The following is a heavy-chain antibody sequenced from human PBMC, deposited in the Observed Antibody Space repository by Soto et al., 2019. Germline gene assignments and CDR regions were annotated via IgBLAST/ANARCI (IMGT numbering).Heavy chain of an antibody. J-gene: IGHJ4*02. D-gene: IGHD6-19*01. Sequence: QVQLVQSGAEVKKPGASVKVSCKASGYTFTNYYMHWVRQAPGQGLEWMGIINPSGGSTSYAQKCQGRVNMTRDTSTNTVYMELSSLRSEDTAVYYCARGFSGGWPFDYWGQGTLVTVSS. CDR1: GYTFTNYY. V-gene: IGHV1-46*01. CDR2: INPSGGST. CDR3: ARGFSGGWPFDY.